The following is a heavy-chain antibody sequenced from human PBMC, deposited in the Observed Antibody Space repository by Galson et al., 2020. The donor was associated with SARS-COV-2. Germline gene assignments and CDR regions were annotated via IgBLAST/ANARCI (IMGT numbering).Heavy chain of an antibody. CDR1: GGAIRSSSYY. CDR2: ISYSGST. J-gene: IGHJ4*02. D-gene: IGHD2-15*01. V-gene: IGHV4-39*07. Sequence: SETLSLTCSVSGGAIRSSSYYWDWVRQPPGKGLEWIGTISYSGSTYYNPSLKSRVTISVDTSKNQVSLNLRSVSAADTAMYHCARRYELLDCSGINSYYFDNWGQGTLVTVSS. CDR3: ARRYELLDCSGINSYYFDN.